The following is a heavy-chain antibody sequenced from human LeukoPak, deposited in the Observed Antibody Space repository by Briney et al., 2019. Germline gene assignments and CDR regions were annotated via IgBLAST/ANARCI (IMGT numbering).Heavy chain of an antibody. CDR2: IKQDGSEK. CDR1: GLTFSSYA. CDR3: ARDAFYYDFWSGYGYYYYGMDV. Sequence: GGSLRLSCAASGLTFSSYAMSWVRQAPGKGLEWVANIKQDGSEKYYVDSVKGRFTISRDNAKNSLYLQMNSLRAEDTAVYYCARDAFYYDFWSGYGYYYYGMDVWGQGTTVTVSS. J-gene: IGHJ6*02. V-gene: IGHV3-7*01. D-gene: IGHD3-3*01.